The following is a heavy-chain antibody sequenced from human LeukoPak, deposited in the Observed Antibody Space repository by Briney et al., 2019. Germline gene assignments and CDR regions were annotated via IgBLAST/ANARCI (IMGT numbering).Heavy chain of an antibody. D-gene: IGHD4-23*01. CDR3: ARVLPVVTNWFDP. CDR2: IYYSGST. J-gene: IGHJ5*02. V-gene: IGHV4-59*01. CDR1: GGSISSYY. Sequence: PSETLSLTCTVPGGSISSYYWSWIRQPPGKGLEWIGYIYYSGSTNYNPSLKSRVTISVDTSKNQFSLKLSSVTAADTAVYYCARVLPVVTNWFDPWGQGTLVTVSS.